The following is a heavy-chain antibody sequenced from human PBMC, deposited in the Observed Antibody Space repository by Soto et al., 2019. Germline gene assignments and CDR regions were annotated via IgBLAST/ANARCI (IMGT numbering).Heavy chain of an antibody. CDR3: ARAGDTAMVRENIYYYYYGMDV. CDR1: GGSISSYY. J-gene: IGHJ6*02. D-gene: IGHD5-18*01. CDR2: IYYSGST. V-gene: IGHV4-59*01. Sequence: VQVEESGPGLVKPSETLSLTCTVSGGSISSYYWSWIPQPPGKGLEWIRYIYYSGSTNYNPSLKSRVTMSVDTSKNHDSLKLSSVTAADTGFYYCARAGDTAMVRENIYYYYYGMDVWGQGTTVTVSS.